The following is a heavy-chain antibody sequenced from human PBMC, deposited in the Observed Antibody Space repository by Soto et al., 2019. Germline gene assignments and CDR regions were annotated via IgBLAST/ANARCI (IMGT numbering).Heavy chain of an antibody. CDR1: GASISGFY. CDR2: IYATGTT. V-gene: IGHV4-4*07. J-gene: IGHJ5*02. Sequence: SETLSLTCTVSGASISGFYWSWIRKSEGKGLEWIGRIYATGTTDYNPSLKSRVMMSVDTSKKQFSLKLRSVTAADTAVYYCVRDGTKTLRDSFDPWGQG. CDR3: VRDGTKTLRDSFDP. D-gene: IGHD1-1*01.